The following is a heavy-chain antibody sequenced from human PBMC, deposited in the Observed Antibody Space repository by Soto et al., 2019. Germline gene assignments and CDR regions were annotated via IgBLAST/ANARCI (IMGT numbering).Heavy chain of an antibody. CDR3: AKVFGEEMEQWLVLLGAFDI. CDR1: GLSIRGCH. CDR2: ISYSGAT. J-gene: IGHJ3*02. V-gene: IGHV4-59*08. Sequence: SDTLSLTSTVSGLSIRGCHSSWIRQPPGKGLECLGYISYSGATNYNPSLKSRVTMSIDTSKSQFSLQLNSVTAADTAVYYCAKVFGEEMEQWLVLLGAFDIWGQGTMVT. D-gene: IGHD6-19*01.